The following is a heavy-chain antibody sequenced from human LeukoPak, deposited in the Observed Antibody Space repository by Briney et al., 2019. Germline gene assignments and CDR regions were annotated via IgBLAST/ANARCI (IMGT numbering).Heavy chain of an antibody. CDR2: ISSSSSYI. Sequence: GGSLRLSCEASGFTFSDYYMSWIRQAPGKGLEWVSSISSSSSYIYYADSVKGRFTISRDNAKNSLYLQMNSLRAEDTAVYYCARDNYVWGSYRSLYYFDYWGQGTLVTVSS. V-gene: IGHV3-11*06. CDR3: ARDNYVWGSYRSLYYFDY. J-gene: IGHJ4*02. D-gene: IGHD3-16*02. CDR1: GFTFSDYY.